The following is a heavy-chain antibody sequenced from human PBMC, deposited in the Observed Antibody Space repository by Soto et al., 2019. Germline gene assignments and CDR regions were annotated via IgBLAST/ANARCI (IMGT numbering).Heavy chain of an antibody. J-gene: IGHJ4*02. Sequence: GSGPTLVNPTQTLTLTCTFSGFSLSTSGMRVSWIRQPPGKALEWLARIDWDDDKFYSTSLHTRLTISKDTSKNQVVLTMTNMDPVDTATYYCARMDWNDVGFFDSWGQGTLVTVSS. CDR3: ARMDWNDVGFFDS. D-gene: IGHD1-1*01. CDR1: GFSLSTSGMR. CDR2: IDWDDDK. V-gene: IGHV2-70*04.